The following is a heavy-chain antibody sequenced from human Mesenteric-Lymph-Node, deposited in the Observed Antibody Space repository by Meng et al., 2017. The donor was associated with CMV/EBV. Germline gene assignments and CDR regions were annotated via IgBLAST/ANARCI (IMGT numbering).Heavy chain of an antibody. CDR3: SRDDWSPAANSN. D-gene: IGHD3-3*01. V-gene: IGHV3-66*02. CDR2: THDAGAT. J-gene: IGHJ4*02. CDR1: GFDVSTNF. Sequence: SCAVSGFDVSTNFMTWVRQAPGKGLEWVSFTHDAGATYYADSVKGRFAVSRDNSKNTLFLQMNGLRAEDTAVYFCSRDDWSPAANSNWGQGTLVTVSS.